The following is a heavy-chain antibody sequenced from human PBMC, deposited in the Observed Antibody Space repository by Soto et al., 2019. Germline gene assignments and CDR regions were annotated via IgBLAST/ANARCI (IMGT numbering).Heavy chain of an antibody. CDR1: GGTFSSYA. CDR2: IIPIFGTA. D-gene: IGHD3-10*02. J-gene: IGHJ2*01. CDR3: ARLFGDDMEIWWYFDL. Sequence: QVQLVQSGAEVKKPGSSVKVSCKASGGTFSSYAISWVRQAPGQGLEWMGGIIPIFGTANYAQKFQGRVTITADESTSTSYMELSSLRSEDTAVYYCARLFGDDMEIWWYFDLWGRGTLVTVSS. V-gene: IGHV1-69*12.